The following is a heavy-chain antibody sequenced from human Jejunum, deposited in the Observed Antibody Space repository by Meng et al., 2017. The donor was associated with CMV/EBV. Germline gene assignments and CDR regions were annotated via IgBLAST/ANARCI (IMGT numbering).Heavy chain of an antibody. J-gene: IGHJ4*02. D-gene: IGHD5-24*01. CDR3: ARVDGYSRFDY. V-gene: IGHV4-30-4*08. CDR1: GGSISSGDYD. Sequence: VSGGSISSGDYDWSWTRQPPGKGLEWIGYIYYSGSTYYNPSPKSRVTISVDTSKNQFSLKLSSVTAADTAVYYCARVDGYSRFDYWGQGTLVTVSS. CDR2: IYYSGST.